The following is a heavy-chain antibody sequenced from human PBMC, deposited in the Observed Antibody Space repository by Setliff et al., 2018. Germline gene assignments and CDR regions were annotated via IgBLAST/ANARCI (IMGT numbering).Heavy chain of an antibody. D-gene: IGHD3-10*01. CDR1: GFTFTYFG. V-gene: IGHV1-18*01. CDR3: AKEPAVSLTEAVRRSYYDYALDV. J-gene: IGHJ6*02. CDR2: ISGHNGKT. Sequence: ASVKVSCKASGFTFTYFGISWVRLGPGQGLEWMGWISGHNGKTMYAQRFQDRVVMTTDTDTGTAYMELRSLRFDDSAIYYCAKEPAVSLTEAVRRSYYDYALDVWGQGTTVTVSS.